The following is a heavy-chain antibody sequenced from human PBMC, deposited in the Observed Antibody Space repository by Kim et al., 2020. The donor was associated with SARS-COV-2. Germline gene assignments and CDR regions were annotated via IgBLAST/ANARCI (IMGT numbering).Heavy chain of an antibody. V-gene: IGHV1-2*06. Sequence: ASVKVSCKASGYTFTGYYMHWVRQAPGQGLEWMGRINPNSGGTNYAQKFQGRVTMTRDTSISTAYMELSRLRSDDTAVYYCARAKSSGYDFDYWGQGTLVTVSS. CDR2: INPNSGGT. J-gene: IGHJ4*02. CDR3: ARAKSSGYDFDY. CDR1: GYTFTGYY. D-gene: IGHD5-12*01.